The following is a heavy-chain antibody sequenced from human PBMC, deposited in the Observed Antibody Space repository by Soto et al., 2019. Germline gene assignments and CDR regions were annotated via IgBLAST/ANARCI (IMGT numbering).Heavy chain of an antibody. Sequence: QVQLVQSGAEVKKPGASVKVSCKASGYTFTSYYMHWVRQAPGQGLEWMGIINPSGTTTDYAQKVQGRVTKARDTSTSTYHLELGRLRSEDTAGYFLSRPQIASHFYYGMDVWGQGTTVTVSS. CDR3: SRPQIASHFYYGMDV. D-gene: IGHD2-2*01. V-gene: IGHV1-46*01. CDR2: INPSGTTT. J-gene: IGHJ6*02. CDR1: GYTFTSYY.